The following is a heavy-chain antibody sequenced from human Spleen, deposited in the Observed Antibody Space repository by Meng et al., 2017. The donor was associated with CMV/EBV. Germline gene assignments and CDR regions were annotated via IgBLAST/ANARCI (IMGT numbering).Heavy chain of an antibody. CDR3: AKDLQYYDTSVDAFDI. Sequence: GESLKISCAASGFRFSSYAMSWVLQAPGKGLEWVSVIYSGGSSIYYADSVKGRFTISRDNSKNTLYLQMNSLRAEDTAVDYCAKDLQYYDTSVDAFDIWGQGTMVTVSS. CDR2: IYSGGSSI. J-gene: IGHJ3*02. V-gene: IGHV3-23*03. D-gene: IGHD3-22*01. CDR1: GFRFSSYA.